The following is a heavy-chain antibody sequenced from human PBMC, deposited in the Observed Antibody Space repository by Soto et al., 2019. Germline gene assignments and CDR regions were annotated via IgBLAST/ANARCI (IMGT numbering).Heavy chain of an antibody. Sequence: GGSLRLSCAASGFTFSDYAMSWVRQAPGKGLEWVAAISGSGVSTYYADSVKGRFTISRDNSKNTLYLQMYSLRAEDTALYYCARAPVGTTFRFDYWGQGSLVTVSS. CDR3: ARAPVGTTFRFDY. D-gene: IGHD1-26*01. V-gene: IGHV3-23*01. CDR1: GFTFSDYA. CDR2: ISGSGVST. J-gene: IGHJ4*02.